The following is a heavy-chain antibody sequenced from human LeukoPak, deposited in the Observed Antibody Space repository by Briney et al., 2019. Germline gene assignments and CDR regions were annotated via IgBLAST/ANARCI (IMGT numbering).Heavy chain of an antibody. CDR3: ARAGLSYDSSGYLVN. Sequence: ASAKVSCKASGYTFTTYYMHWVRQAPGQGLEWMGIINPSGGSTSYAQKFQGRVTMTRDMSTSTVYMELSSLRSEDTAVYYCARAGLSYDSSGYLVNWGQGTLVTVSS. CDR1: GYTFTTYY. CDR2: INPSGGST. V-gene: IGHV1-46*01. D-gene: IGHD3-22*01. J-gene: IGHJ4*02.